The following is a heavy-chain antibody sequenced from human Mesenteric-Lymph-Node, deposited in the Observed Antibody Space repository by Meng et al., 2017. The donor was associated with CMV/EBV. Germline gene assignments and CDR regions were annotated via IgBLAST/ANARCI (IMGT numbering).Heavy chain of an antibody. D-gene: IGHD1-26*01. CDR2: ISWNSGSI. J-gene: IGHJ4*02. Sequence: GESLKISCAASGFTFDDYAMHWVRQAPGKGLEWVSGISWNSGSIGYADSVKGRFTISRDNAKNSLYLQMNSLRAEDTALYYCAKGEGVEWELLFYFDYWGQGTLVTVSS. V-gene: IGHV3-9*01. CDR3: AKGEGVEWELLFYFDY. CDR1: GFTFDDYA.